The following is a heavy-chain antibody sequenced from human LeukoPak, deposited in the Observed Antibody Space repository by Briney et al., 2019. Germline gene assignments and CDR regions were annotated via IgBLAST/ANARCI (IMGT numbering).Heavy chain of an antibody. CDR1: GYTFTSYA. CDR2: INAGNGNT. V-gene: IGHV1-3*01. CDR3: ARPGFCSGGSCYSAGLGF. Sequence: ASVKVSCKASGYTFTSYAMHWVRQAPGQRLEWMGWINAGNGNTKYSQKFQGRVTITRDTSASTAYMELSSLRFEDTAVYYCARPGFCSGGSCYSAGLGFWGQGTLVTVSS. J-gene: IGHJ4*02. D-gene: IGHD2-15*01.